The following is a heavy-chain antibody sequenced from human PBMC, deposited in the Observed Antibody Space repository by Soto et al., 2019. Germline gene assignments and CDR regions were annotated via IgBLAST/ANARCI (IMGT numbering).Heavy chain of an antibody. CDR2: IYYSGST. D-gene: IGHD2-15*01. CDR3: ARHARDYCSSGSCYGSWFDP. J-gene: IGHJ5*02. Sequence: LSLTCTVSGGSISSSSYYWGWIRQPPGKGLEWIGTIYYSGSTYYNPSLKSRVTISVDTSNNQFSLKLSSLTAADTALYYCARHARDYCSSGSCYGSWFDPWGQGTLVTVSS. CDR1: GGSISSSSYY. V-gene: IGHV4-39*01.